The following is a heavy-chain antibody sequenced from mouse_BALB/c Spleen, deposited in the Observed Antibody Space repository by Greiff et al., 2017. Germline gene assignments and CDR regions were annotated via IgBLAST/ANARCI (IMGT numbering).Heavy chain of an antibody. J-gene: IGHJ3*01. V-gene: IGHV14-3*02. Sequence: VQLQQSGAELVKPGASVKLSCTASGFNIKDTYMHWVKQRPEQCLEWIGRIDPANGNTKYDPKFQGKATITADTSSNTAYLQLSSLTSEDTAVYYCANFPHYYGSSYGYWGQGTLVTVSA. CDR3: ANFPHYYGSSYGY. CDR1: GFNIKDTY. D-gene: IGHD1-1*01. CDR2: IDPANGNT.